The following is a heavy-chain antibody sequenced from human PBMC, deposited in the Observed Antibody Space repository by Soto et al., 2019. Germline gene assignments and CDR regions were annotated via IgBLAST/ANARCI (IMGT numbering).Heavy chain of an antibody. D-gene: IGHD6-19*01. CDR3: AKSGDSAGWGIDF. J-gene: IGHJ4*02. V-gene: IGHV3-48*02. CDR1: GFMFDSFA. Sequence: EVQLVESGGGLVHPGGSLRLYCVGSGFMFDSFAMNWVRQAPGKGLEWVAYINGGSDSIYYAESVKGRFTISRDNARNSLSLQMNSLSDEDTAVYYCAKSGDSAGWGIDFWGQGTLVTVSS. CDR2: INGGSDSI.